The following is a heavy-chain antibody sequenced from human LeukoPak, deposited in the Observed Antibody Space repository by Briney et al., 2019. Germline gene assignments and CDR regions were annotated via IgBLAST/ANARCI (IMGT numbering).Heavy chain of an antibody. Sequence: GSSVEVSCKASGGTFSSYAISWVRQAPGQGLEWMGGIIPIFGTANYVQKFQGRVTITADESTSTAYMELSRLRSEDTAVYYCARGSEAYDYVWGSYASWGQGTLVTVSS. CDR3: ARGSEAYDYVWGSYAS. CDR1: GGTFSSYA. D-gene: IGHD3-16*01. J-gene: IGHJ4*02. V-gene: IGHV1-69*01. CDR2: IIPIFGTA.